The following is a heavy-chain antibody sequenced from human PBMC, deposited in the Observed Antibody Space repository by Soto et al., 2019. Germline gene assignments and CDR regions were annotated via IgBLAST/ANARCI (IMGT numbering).Heavy chain of an antibody. V-gene: IGHV3-30-3*01. J-gene: IGHJ4*02. D-gene: IGHD3-22*01. CDR2: ISYDGSNK. Sequence: GGSLRLSCAASGFTFSSYAMHWVRQAPGKGLEWVAVISYDGSNKYYADSVKGRFTISRDNSKNTLYLQMNSLRAEDTAVYYCARLYYYDSSEDYWGQGTLVTVSS. CDR3: ARLYYYDSSEDY. CDR1: GFTFSSYA.